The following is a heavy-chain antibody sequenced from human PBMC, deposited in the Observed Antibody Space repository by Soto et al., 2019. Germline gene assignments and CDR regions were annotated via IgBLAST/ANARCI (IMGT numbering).Heavy chain of an antibody. CDR3: ARYSGFRDYGSLTVDY. CDR2: INAGKGNT. J-gene: IGHJ4*02. CDR1: GYTFTSYA. D-gene: IGHD4-17*01. Sequence: QVQLVQSGAEVKKPGASVKVSCKASGYTFTSYAMHWVRQAPGQRLEWMGWINAGKGNTKYSRKFQGRVTITRDKSASAAYRELSSLRSEDTAVYYSARYSGFRDYGSLTVDYWGQGNLVTVAP. V-gene: IGHV1-3*01.